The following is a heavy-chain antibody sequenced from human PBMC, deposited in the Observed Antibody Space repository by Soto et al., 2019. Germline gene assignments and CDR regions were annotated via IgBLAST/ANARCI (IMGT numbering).Heavy chain of an antibody. CDR3: ARDPRGYSYGAWGRYGMDV. D-gene: IGHD5-18*01. Sequence: QVQLVQSGAEVKKPGSSVKVSCKASGGTFSSYAISWVRQAPGQGLEWMGGIIPIFGTANYAQKFQGRVTITADESTSTAYMELSSLRSEDTAVYYCARDPRGYSYGAWGRYGMDVWGQGTTVTVS. CDR2: IIPIFGTA. J-gene: IGHJ6*02. CDR1: GGTFSSYA. V-gene: IGHV1-69*01.